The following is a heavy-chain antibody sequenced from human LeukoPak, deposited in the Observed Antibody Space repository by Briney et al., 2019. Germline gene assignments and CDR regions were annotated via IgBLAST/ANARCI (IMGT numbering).Heavy chain of an antibody. J-gene: IGHJ4*02. V-gene: IGHV3-21*01. Sequence: PGGSLRLSCAASGFTFSSYSMNWVRQAPGKGLEWVSSISSSSSYIYYADSVKGRFTISRDNAKNSLYLQMNSLRAADTAVYYCARDRLQSGSDYWGQGTLVTVSS. CDR1: GFTFSSYS. D-gene: IGHD3-10*01. CDR3: ARDRLQSGSDY. CDR2: ISSSSSYI.